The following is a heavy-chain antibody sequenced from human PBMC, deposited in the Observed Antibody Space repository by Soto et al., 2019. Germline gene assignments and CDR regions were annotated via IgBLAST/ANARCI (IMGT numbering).Heavy chain of an antibody. Sequence: QVQLQESGPGLVKPSETLSLTCTVSGGSISSYYWSWIRQPAGKGLEWIGRIYTSGSTNYNPSLKSRVTMSVDTSKNQFSLKLSSVTAADTAVYYCARDHAVFATMIVVALDAFDIWGQGTMVTVSS. CDR3: ARDHAVFATMIVVALDAFDI. D-gene: IGHD3-22*01. CDR1: GGSISSYY. V-gene: IGHV4-4*07. CDR2: IYTSGST. J-gene: IGHJ3*02.